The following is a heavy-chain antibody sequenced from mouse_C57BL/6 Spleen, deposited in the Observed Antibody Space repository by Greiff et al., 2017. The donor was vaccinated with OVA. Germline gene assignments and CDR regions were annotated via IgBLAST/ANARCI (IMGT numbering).Heavy chain of an antibody. CDR2: IDPSDSYT. CDR1: GYTFTSYW. V-gene: IGHV1-69*01. D-gene: IGHD3-2*02. Sequence: QVQLQQPGAELVMPGASVKLSCKASGYTFTSYWMHWVKQRPGQGLEWIGEIDPSDSYTNYNQKFKGKSTLTVDKSSSTAYMQLSSLTSEDSAVYYCASLDSSGDYWGQGTLVTVSA. J-gene: IGHJ3*01. CDR3: ASLDSSGDY.